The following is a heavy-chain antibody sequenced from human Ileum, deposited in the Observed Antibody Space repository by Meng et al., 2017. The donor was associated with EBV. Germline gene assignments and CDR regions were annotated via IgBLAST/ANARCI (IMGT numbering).Heavy chain of an antibody. CDR1: GYSISTTNW. D-gene: IGHD1-26*01. CDR3: ARNSESGSYIDY. CDR2: IYYSGTT. J-gene: IGHJ4*02. Sequence: QAQLQESGPGLVKPSDTLSLTCAVSGYSISTTNWWGWIRQPPGKGLEWIGHIYYSGTTYNNPSLKSRVTMSIDPSKNQFSLKLSSVTAVDTAVYYCARNSESGSYIDYWGLGTLVTVSS. V-gene: IGHV4-28*01.